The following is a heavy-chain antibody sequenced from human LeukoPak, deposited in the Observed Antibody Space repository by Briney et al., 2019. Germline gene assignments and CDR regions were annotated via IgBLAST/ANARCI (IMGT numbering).Heavy chain of an antibody. D-gene: IGHD4-17*01. V-gene: IGHV3-33*05. Sequence: GRSLRLSCAASGFTFSSYGMHWVRQAPGKGLEWVTGISYDGSNKHYSDSVKGRLTISRDNSKNTLDLQMNSLTAEDTAVYYCARGVIMTTVTTDNWFDPWGQGTLVTVSS. CDR1: GFTFSSYG. J-gene: IGHJ5*02. CDR2: ISYDGSNK. CDR3: ARGVIMTTVTTDNWFDP.